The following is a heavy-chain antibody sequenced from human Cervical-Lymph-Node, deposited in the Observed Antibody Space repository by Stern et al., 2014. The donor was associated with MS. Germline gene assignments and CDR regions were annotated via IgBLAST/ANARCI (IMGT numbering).Heavy chain of an antibody. CDR3: VREARASGYGSGYVRWFDP. Sequence: QLQLQESGPGLVKPSGTLSLTCAVSGGSISSNNWWTWVRQSPGKGLEWIGEIYHRGTTNYNPSLKSRVAISVDKSKNQFSLKLSSVTAADTAVYFCVREARASGYGSGYVRWFDPWGQGTLVTVSS. J-gene: IGHJ5*02. CDR2: IYHRGTT. D-gene: IGHD3-22*01. V-gene: IGHV4-4*02. CDR1: GGSISSNNW.